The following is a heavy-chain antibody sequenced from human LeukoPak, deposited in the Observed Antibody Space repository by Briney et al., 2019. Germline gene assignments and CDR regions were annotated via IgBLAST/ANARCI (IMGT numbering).Heavy chain of an antibody. J-gene: IGHJ3*02. V-gene: IGHV4-61*02. Sequence: SETLSLTCTVSGGSISSSTYYWSWIRQPAGKGLEWIGRIYTSGSTNYNPSLKSRVTISVDTSKNQFSLKLSSVTAADTAVYYCARGGFVVVVAATEDAFDIWGQGIMVTVSS. CDR1: GGSISSSTYY. D-gene: IGHD2-15*01. CDR2: IYTSGST. CDR3: ARGGFVVVVAATEDAFDI.